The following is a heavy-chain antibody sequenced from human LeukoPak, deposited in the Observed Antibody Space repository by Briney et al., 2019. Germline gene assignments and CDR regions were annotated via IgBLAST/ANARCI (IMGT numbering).Heavy chain of an antibody. D-gene: IGHD6-13*01. CDR1: GGSISSYY. V-gene: IGHV4-59*12. CDR3: ARSIAAAAFDY. CDR2: LYYSGST. J-gene: IGHJ4*02. Sequence: SETLSLTCTVSGGSISSYYWSWIRQPPGKGLEWIGYLYYSGSTNYNPSLKSRVTISVDTSKNQFSLKLSSVTAADTAVYYCARSIAAAAFDYWGQGTLVTVSS.